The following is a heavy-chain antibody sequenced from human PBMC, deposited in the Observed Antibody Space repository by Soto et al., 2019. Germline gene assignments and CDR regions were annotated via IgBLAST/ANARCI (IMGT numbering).Heavy chain of an antibody. J-gene: IGHJ6*02. D-gene: IGHD3-3*01. CDR1: GFTFSSYG. V-gene: IGHV3-33*01. CDR2: IWYDGSNK. Sequence: GGSLRLSCAASGFTFSSYGMHWVRQAPGKGLEWVAVIWYDGSNKYYADSVKGRFTISRDNSKNTLYLQMNSLRAEDTAVYYCARDQHEYYDFWSGPYYGMDVWGQGTTVTVSS. CDR3: ARDQHEYYDFWSGPYYGMDV.